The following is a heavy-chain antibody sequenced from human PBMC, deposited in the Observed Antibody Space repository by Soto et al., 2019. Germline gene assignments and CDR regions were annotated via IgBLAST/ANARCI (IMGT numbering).Heavy chain of an antibody. CDR1: GFTFDDYA. D-gene: IGHD2-15*01. J-gene: IGHJ5*01. CDR2: ISWNSQSI. CDR3: AKAAGLRYLDS. Sequence: EVQLVESGGGLVQPGTSLRLSCATSGFTFDDYAMHWVRQAPGKGLEWVSGISWNSQSIGYADSVKGRFTISRDYAKKSLFLHLSSLRPEDTAAYFCAKAAGLRYLDSWGQGTLVTVSS. V-gene: IGHV3-9*01.